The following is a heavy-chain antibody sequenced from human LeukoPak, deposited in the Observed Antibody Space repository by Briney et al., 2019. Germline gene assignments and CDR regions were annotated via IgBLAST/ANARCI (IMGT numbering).Heavy chain of an antibody. J-gene: IGHJ4*02. Sequence: SETLSLTCTVSGGSISSGGYYWSWIRQPPGKGLEWIGYIYHSGSTYYNPSLKSRVTISVDRSKNQFSLKLSSVTAADTAVYYCARDPGNYFDYWGQGTLVTVSS. V-gene: IGHV4-30-2*01. CDR1: GGSISSGGYY. CDR3: ARDPGNYFDY. D-gene: IGHD6-13*01. CDR2: IYHSGST.